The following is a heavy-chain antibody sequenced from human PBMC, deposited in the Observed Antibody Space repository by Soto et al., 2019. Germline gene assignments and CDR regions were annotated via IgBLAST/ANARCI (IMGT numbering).Heavy chain of an antibody. CDR1: GSTFSNYW. J-gene: IGHJ6*02. D-gene: IGHD3-3*02. Sequence: EVQLVESGGGLVQPGGSLRLSCAVSGSTFSNYWMSWVRQAPGKGLEWVANIKKDGSEKYYVDSVKGRFTISRDNGKKSLYLQMNSLRAEDTAVYYCAAILGMDVWGQGTTVTVSS. V-gene: IGHV3-7*05. CDR2: IKKDGSEK. CDR3: AAILGMDV.